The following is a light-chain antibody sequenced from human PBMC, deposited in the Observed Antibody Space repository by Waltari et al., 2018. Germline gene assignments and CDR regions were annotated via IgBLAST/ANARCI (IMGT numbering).Light chain of an antibody. Sequence: DFVMTQSPASLALSLGERATIHCKTSPTVLSNSNNRNYLTGYQQKPGQPPKLLFYWASTRESGVPDQCSASGSGTDFTLTISRLQPEDVAIYYCQQYYSSPYTFGQGTRLEIK. J-gene: IGKJ2*01. CDR2: WAS. V-gene: IGKV4-1*01. CDR1: PTVLSNSNNRNY. CDR3: QQYYSSPYT.